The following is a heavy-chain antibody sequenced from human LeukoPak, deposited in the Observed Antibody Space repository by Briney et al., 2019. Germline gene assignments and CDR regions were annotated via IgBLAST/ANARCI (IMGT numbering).Heavy chain of an antibody. CDR2: ITSDGSST. J-gene: IGHJ4*02. CDR1: GFTLSNYW. V-gene: IGHV3-74*01. CDR3: VRSSGFPDY. D-gene: IGHD3-22*01. Sequence: GGSLRLPCAASGFTLSNYWMHWVRQAPGKGLVWVSRITSDGSSTNYADSVKGRFTISRDNAKNTLYLQMNSLRAEDTAVYYCVRSSGFPDYWGQGTLVTVSS.